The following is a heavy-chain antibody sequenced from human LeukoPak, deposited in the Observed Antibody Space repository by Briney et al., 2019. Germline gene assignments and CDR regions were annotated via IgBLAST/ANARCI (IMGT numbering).Heavy chain of an antibody. CDR3: ARHDDFLSAYNY. CDR1: GGSINSDYW. J-gene: IGHJ4*02. CDR2: IYHTGSV. Sequence: SETLSLTCAVSGGSINSDYWWTWVRQSPGKGLEWIGEIYHTGSVNYNLSLESRVTISRDRSKNQFSLTLRSVTAADTAVYYCARHDDFLSAYNYWGQGILVTVSS. D-gene: IGHD3-3*01. V-gene: IGHV4-4*02.